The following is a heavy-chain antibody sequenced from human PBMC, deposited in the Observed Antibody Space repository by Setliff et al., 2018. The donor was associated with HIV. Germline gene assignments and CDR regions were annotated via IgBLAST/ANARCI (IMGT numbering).Heavy chain of an antibody. CDR2: IYNRDFT. CDR1: GASIISHY. V-gene: IGHV4-59*11. J-gene: IGHJ3*02. Sequence: PSETLSLTCTVSGASIISHYYSWIRQPPGKGLEWTGYIYNRDFTTYNPSLKSRLTISMDTSKNQFSLKLSSVTAADTAVYYCARALEWVATGAFDIWGQGTMVTVSS. CDR3: ARALEWVATGAFDI. D-gene: IGHD1-1*01.